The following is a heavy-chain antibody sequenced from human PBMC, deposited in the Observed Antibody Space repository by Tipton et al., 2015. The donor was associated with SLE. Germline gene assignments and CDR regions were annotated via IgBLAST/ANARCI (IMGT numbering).Heavy chain of an antibody. CDR3: AKVGKAAGLYWYFDL. V-gene: IGHV3-30*18. D-gene: IGHD6-13*01. Sequence: SLRLSCAASGFTFRSYGMHWVRQAPGKGLERVAVISYDGSNKYYADSVQGRFTISRDNSKNTLYLQMNSLRAEDTAVYYCAKVGKAAGLYWYFDLWGRGTLVTVSS. CDR1: GFTFRSYG. J-gene: IGHJ2*01. CDR2: ISYDGSNK.